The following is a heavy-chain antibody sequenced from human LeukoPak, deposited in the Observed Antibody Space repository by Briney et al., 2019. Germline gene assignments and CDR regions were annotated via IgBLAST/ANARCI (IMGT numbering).Heavy chain of an antibody. CDR3: ARWDDLFLIDF. CDR2: ISTSSSSK. CDR1: GFTFSGYR. V-gene: IGHV3-21*01. Sequence: AGGSLRLSCAVSGFTFSGYRMSWVRQAPGKGLEWVSSISTSSSSKYYADSVKGRFTISRDNAKNSLDLQMNSLRAEDTAVYYCARWDDLFLIDFWGQGTLVTVSS. D-gene: IGHD3-9*01. J-gene: IGHJ4*02.